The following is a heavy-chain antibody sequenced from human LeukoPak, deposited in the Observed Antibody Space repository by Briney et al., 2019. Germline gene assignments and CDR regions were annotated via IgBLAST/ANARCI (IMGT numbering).Heavy chain of an antibody. D-gene: IGHD2-2*01. CDR3: ARDGPPAGLYFDN. Sequence: GGSLRLSCATSGFSFNTFWMNWVRQAPGKGLERVASINQGGTEKYYVDSVKGRFTISRDNAKNSLYLQMYGLAAEDTAVYYCARDGPPAGLYFDNWGQGTLVTVSS. CDR1: GFSFNTFW. J-gene: IGHJ4*02. V-gene: IGHV3-7*01. CDR2: INQGGTEK.